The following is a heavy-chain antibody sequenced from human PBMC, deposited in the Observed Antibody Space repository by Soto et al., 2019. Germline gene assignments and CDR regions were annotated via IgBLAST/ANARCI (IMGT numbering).Heavy chain of an antibody. V-gene: IGHV1-2*02. Sequence: QVQPVQSGAEVKKPGASVKVSCEASGYTFTAYYVHWVRQAPGQGLEWMGWINPNSGGTKYAQKFQGRVTMTKDTSIRTAYMELTGLKSDDTAVYYCARARAHEAPNWFDPWGQGTLVIVSS. CDR2: INPNSGGT. CDR3: ARARAHEAPNWFDP. J-gene: IGHJ5*02. CDR1: GYTFTAYY.